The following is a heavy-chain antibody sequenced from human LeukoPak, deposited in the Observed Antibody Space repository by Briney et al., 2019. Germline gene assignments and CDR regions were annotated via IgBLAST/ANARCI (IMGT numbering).Heavy chain of an antibody. D-gene: IGHD2-8*01. Sequence: PSETLSLTCTVSSGSVCSGSYFWRWIRQPPGRGREMNGYIYYRGSTHYNPSRTSRVTITVDTTKNLFSMKLSSVTAADSAFAFCASVVPLLDCFDYWGQGTLVTVSS. J-gene: IGHJ4*02. CDR3: ASVVPLLDCFDY. V-gene: IGHV4-61*01. CDR1: SGSVCSGSYF. CDR2: IYYRGST.